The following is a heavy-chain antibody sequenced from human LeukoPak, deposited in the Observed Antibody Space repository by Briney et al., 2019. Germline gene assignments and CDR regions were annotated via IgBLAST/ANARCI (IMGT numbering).Heavy chain of an antibody. CDR3: AKDRLVLDSGDADDY. V-gene: IGHV3-23*01. CDR2: ISGSGGST. CDR1: GFTFSSYA. D-gene: IGHD3-10*01. J-gene: IGHJ4*02. Sequence: PGRSLRLSCAASGFTFSSYAMSWVRQAPGKGLEWVSAISGSGGSTYYADSVKGRFTISRDNSKNTLYLQMNSLRAEDTAVYYCAKDRLVLDSGDADDYWGQGTLVTVSS.